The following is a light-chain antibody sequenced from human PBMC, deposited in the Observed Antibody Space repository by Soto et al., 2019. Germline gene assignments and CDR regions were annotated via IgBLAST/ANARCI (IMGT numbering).Light chain of an antibody. J-gene: IGKJ4*01. CDR1: QSISFW. Sequence: DIQMTQSPSTLSASVGDRVTITCRASQSISFWLAWYQQKAGKAPNLLIYKASRLESGVPSRFSGSGSETEFTLTISGLQPDDIATYYCQQYDNLPLTFGGGTKVDIK. CDR3: QQYDNLPLT. V-gene: IGKV1-5*03. CDR2: KAS.